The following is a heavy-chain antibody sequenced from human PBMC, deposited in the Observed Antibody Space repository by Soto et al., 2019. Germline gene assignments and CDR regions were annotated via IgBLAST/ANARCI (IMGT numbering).Heavy chain of an antibody. J-gene: IGHJ5*02. CDR2: ISGSGGST. CDR1: GFTFSSYA. D-gene: IGHD1-7*01. CDR3: AKDLPNAPNWNSFGWFAP. Sequence: EVQLLESGGGLVQPGGSLRLSCAASGFTFSSYAMSWVRQAPGKGLEWVSAISGSGGSTYYADSVKGRFTISRDNSKNTLYLQINSRRAENTAVYYCAKDLPNAPNWNSFGWFAPWAQGTLVTVSS. V-gene: IGHV3-23*01.